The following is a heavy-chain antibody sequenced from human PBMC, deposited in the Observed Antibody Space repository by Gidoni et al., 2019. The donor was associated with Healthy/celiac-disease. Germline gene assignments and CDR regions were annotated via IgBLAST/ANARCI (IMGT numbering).Heavy chain of an antibody. CDR2: IKQDGSEK. CDR3: ARPPWYYDFWSGYYLDY. J-gene: IGHJ4*02. D-gene: IGHD3-3*01. Sequence: EVQLVESGGGLVQLGGSLRLSCAASGFTFSSYWMSWVRQAPGKGLEWVANIKQDGSEKYYVDSVKGRFTISRDNAKNSLYLQMNSLRAEDTAVYYCARPPWYYDFWSGYYLDYWGQGTLVTVSS. CDR1: GFTFSSYW. V-gene: IGHV3-7*03.